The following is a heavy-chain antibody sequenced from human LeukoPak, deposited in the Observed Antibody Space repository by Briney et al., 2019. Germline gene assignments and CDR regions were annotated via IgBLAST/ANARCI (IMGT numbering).Heavy chain of an antibody. CDR2: INPSGGST. D-gene: IGHD3-9*01. Sequence: ASVKVSCKASGYTFTSYYMHWVRQAPGQGLEWMGIINPSGGSTSYAQKFQGRVTMTRDTSTSTVYMEPSSLRSEDTAVYYCARDRPYDILTGYPPLGYYYYGMDVWGQGTTVTVSS. V-gene: IGHV1-46*01. CDR1: GYTFTSYY. J-gene: IGHJ6*02. CDR3: ARDRPYDILTGYPPLGYYYYGMDV.